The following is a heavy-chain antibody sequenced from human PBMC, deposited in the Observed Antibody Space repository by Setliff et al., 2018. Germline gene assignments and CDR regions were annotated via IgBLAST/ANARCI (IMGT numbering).Heavy chain of an antibody. Sequence: SETLSLTCDVFGGSFGDYYWSWIRQPPGKGLEWIGHISPSGSTTYNPSVKSRVTISLDTSKNHFSLKLDSVTAADTALYYCARSPSSGAYWNPRPFYSDYWARGTLVTVSS. D-gene: IGHD1-26*01. CDR3: ARSPSSGAYWNPRPFYSDY. CDR1: GGSFGDYY. CDR2: ISPSGST. J-gene: IGHJ4*02. V-gene: IGHV4-4*08.